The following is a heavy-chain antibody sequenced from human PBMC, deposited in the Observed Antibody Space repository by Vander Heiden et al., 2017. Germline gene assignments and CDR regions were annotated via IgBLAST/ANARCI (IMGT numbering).Heavy chain of an antibody. CDR2: IYYSGST. D-gene: IGHD3-16*01. CDR3: ARQVSGGYYYYGMDV. J-gene: IGHJ6*02. CDR1: GGSISSSSYY. V-gene: IGHV4-39*01. Sequence: QLQLQESGPGLVKPSETLSLPCTVSGGSISSSSYYWGWIRQPPGKGLEWIGSIYYSGSTYYNPSLKSRVTISVDTSKNQFSLKLSSVTAADTAVYYCARQVSGGYYYYGMDVWGQGTTVTVSS.